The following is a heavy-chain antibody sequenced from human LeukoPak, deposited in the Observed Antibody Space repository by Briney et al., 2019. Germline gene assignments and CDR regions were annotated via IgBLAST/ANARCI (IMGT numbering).Heavy chain of an antibody. D-gene: IGHD5-12*01. CDR3: ARVGDIVGTSEWYFDV. Sequence: VASVKVSCKASGYTFTSYDINWVRQATGQGLEWMGWMNPNSGNTGYAQKFQGRVTMTRNTSISTAYMELSSLRSEDTALYFCARVGDIVGTSEWYFDVWGRGTLVSVS. CDR1: GYTFTSYD. CDR2: MNPNSGNT. J-gene: IGHJ2*01. V-gene: IGHV1-8*01.